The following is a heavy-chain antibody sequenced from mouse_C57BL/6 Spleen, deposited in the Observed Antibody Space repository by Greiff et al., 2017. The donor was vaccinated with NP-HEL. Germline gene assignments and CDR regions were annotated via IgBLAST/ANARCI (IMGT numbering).Heavy chain of an antibody. CDR2: ISYSGST. CDR3: ARKGYGNGWYFDV. CDR1: GYSITSGYD. D-gene: IGHD2-1*01. J-gene: IGHJ1*03. Sequence: VQLKESGPGMVKPSQSLSLTCTVTGYSITSGYDWHWIRHFPGNKLEWMGYISYSGSTNYNPSLKSRISITHDTSKNHFFLKLNSVTTEDTATYYCARKGYGNGWYFDVWGTGTTVTVSS. V-gene: IGHV3-1*01.